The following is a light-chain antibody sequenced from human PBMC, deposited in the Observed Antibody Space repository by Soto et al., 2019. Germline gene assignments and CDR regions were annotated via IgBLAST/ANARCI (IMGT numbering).Light chain of an antibody. CDR2: EVS. V-gene: IGLV2-14*01. Sequence: QSVLTQPPSVSGSPGQSITISCTGTSSDVGGYNYVSWYQQHPGKAPKLMIYEVSSRPSGVSFRFSASKSGNTASLTISGLQAEDEADYYCSSYTSSSTYVFGTGTKATVL. J-gene: IGLJ1*01. CDR1: SSDVGGYNY. CDR3: SSYTSSSTYV.